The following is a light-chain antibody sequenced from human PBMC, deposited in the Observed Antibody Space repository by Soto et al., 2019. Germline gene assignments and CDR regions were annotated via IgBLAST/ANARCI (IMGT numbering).Light chain of an antibody. Sequence: DIVMTQSPDSLAVSLGERATINCKSSQSVLYSSNNKNYLAWYQQKPGQPPKLLIYWASTRDSGVPDRFSGSGSGTDFTLTISSLQAEDVAVYYCQQHYSTPRTFGQGTKVEIK. CDR1: QSVLYSSNNKNY. CDR3: QQHYSTPRT. V-gene: IGKV4-1*01. J-gene: IGKJ1*01. CDR2: WAS.